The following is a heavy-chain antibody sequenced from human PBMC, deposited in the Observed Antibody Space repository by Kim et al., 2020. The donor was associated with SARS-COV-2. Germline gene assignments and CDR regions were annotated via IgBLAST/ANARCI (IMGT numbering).Heavy chain of an antibody. CDR3: TTASTMIVVVKEYYYYYYGMDV. J-gene: IGHJ6*02. CDR2: IKSKTDGGTT. Sequence: GGSLRLSCAASGFTFSNAWMSWVRQAPGKGLEWVGRIKSKTDGGTTDYAAPVKGRFTISRDDSKNTLYLQMNSLKTEDTAVYYCTTASTMIVVVKEYYYYYYGMDVWGQGTTVTVSS. CDR1: GFTFSNAW. D-gene: IGHD3-22*01. V-gene: IGHV3-15*01.